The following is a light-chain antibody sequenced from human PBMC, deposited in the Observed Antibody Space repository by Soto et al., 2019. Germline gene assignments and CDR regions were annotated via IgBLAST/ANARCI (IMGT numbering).Light chain of an antibody. CDR2: EVT. CDR1: SSDVGGYHY. CDR3: SSYVGSNNFRV. Sequence: QSALTQPPSASGSPGQSVTISCTGTSSDVGGYHYVSWYQHHPGKAPKLMIYEVTKRPSGVPDRFSGSKSGNTASLTVSGLQAEDEADYYCSSYVGSNNFRVFGTGTKLTVL. J-gene: IGLJ1*01. V-gene: IGLV2-8*01.